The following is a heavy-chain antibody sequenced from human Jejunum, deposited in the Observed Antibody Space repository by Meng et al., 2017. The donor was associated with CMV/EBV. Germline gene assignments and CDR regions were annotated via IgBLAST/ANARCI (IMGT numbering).Heavy chain of an antibody. CDR2: IKQDGSEK. V-gene: IGHV3-7*03. CDR3: AKATDIVVVVAAYGLDV. CDR1: FSSYW. D-gene: IGHD2-15*01. Sequence: FSSYWMSWVGPGPGKGLEWVANIKQDGSEKYYVDSVKGRFTISRDNSNNTLYLQMNGLRAEDTAKYYCAKATDIVVVVAAYGLDVWGQGTTVTVSS. J-gene: IGHJ6*02.